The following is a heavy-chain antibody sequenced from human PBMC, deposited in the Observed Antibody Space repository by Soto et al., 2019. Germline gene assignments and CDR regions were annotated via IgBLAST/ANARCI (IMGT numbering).Heavy chain of an antibody. CDR2: IWYDGSNK. V-gene: IGHV3-33*01. CDR3: AADLGAAGDY. J-gene: IGHJ4*02. CDR1: GFTFSSYG. D-gene: IGHD3-16*01. Sequence: QVQLVESGGGVVQPGRSLRLSCAASGFTFSSYGMHWVRQAPGKGLEWVAVIWYDGSNKYYADSVKGRFTISRDNSKKTLYLQMNSLRAEDTAVYYCAADLGAAGDYWGQGTLVTVSS.